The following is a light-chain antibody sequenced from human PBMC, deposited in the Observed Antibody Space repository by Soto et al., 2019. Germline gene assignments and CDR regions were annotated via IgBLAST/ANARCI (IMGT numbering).Light chain of an antibody. CDR1: SSDIGGYNL. V-gene: IGLV2-23*01. Sequence: QSALTQPASVSGSPGQSVNISCTGTSSDIGGYNLVSWFQQHPGKAPKLMIYEGSKRPSGVSNRFSGSKSGNTASLTISGLQAEDEADYYCCSYADSSTPVVFGGGTKLTVL. J-gene: IGLJ2*01. CDR3: CSYADSSTPVV. CDR2: EGS.